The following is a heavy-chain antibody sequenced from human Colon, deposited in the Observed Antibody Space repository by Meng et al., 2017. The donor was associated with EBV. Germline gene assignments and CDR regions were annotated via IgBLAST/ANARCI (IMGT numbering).Heavy chain of an antibody. CDR1: GGAISISSYY. CDR3: ARRRYYYGSGSYHSYYFDY. Sequence: RQRHEAGPGIVKPSETLSLTCTVSGGAISISSYYWGWIRQPPGKGLEWIGSIYYNGSTYYNPSLKSRVTISVDTSKNQFSLKLNSVTAADTAVYYCARRRYYYGSGSYHSYYFDYWGQGALVTVSS. V-gene: IGHV4-39*01. CDR2: IYYNGST. D-gene: IGHD3-10*01. J-gene: IGHJ4*02.